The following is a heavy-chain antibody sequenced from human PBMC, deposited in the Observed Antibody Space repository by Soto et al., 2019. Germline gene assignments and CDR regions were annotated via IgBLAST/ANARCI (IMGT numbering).Heavy chain of an antibody. Sequence: GGSLRLSCAASGFIFRDYAMSWVRQAPGKGLEWVSAISGSGGSTYYADSVKGRFTISRDNSKNTLYLQMNSLRAEDTAVYYCAKIAAADEFDYWGQGTLVTVSS. CDR3: AKIAAADEFDY. J-gene: IGHJ4*02. D-gene: IGHD6-13*01. CDR2: ISGSGGST. CDR1: GFIFRDYA. V-gene: IGHV3-23*01.